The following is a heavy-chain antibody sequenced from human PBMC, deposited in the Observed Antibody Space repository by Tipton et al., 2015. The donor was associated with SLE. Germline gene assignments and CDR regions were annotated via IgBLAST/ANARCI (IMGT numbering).Heavy chain of an antibody. D-gene: IGHD6-13*01. CDR3: ARRALRGSSWGYFGY. V-gene: IGHV4-39*01. CDR2: IYYSGST. J-gene: IGHJ4*02. Sequence: TLSLTCTVSGGSISSSSYYWGWIRQPPGKGLEWIGSIYYSGSTYYNPSLKSRVTISVDTSKNQFSLKLSSVTAADTAVYYCARRALRGSSWGYFGYWGQGTLVTVSS. CDR1: GGSISSSSYY.